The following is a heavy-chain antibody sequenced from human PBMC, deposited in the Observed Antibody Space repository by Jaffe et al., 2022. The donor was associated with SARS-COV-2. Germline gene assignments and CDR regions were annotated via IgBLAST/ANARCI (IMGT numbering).Heavy chain of an antibody. CDR3: ARGYPGHGWVFDY. J-gene: IGHJ4*02. CDR1: GFTFSNYW. Sequence: EVQLVESGGGLVQPGGSLRLSCAASGFTFSNYWMNWVRRAPGKGLEWVASINRDGSDKRYVDSVKDRFTISRDIGESSVDLQMDSLRGEDMAVYYCARGYPGHGWVFDYWGQGTLVTVSS. D-gene: IGHD6-19*01. V-gene: IGHV3-7*01. CDR2: INRDGSDK.